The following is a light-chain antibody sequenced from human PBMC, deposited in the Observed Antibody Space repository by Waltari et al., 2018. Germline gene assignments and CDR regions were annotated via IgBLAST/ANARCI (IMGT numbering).Light chain of an antibody. Sequence: QSVLTQPPSVSEAPSQWVPITCSGRQSNIGTHAVHWYQKLPGTAPKLLIYYDNLLSPGVSDRFSGSKSDTSASLAISGLQSEDEADYYCEAWDDTLNGVVFGGGTKLTVL. V-gene: IGLV1-36*01. J-gene: IGLJ3*02. CDR1: QSNIGTHA. CDR3: EAWDDTLNGVV. CDR2: YDN.